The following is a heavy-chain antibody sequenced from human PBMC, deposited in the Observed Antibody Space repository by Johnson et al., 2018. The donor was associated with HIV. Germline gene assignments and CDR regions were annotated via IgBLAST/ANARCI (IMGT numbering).Heavy chain of an antibody. D-gene: IGHD5-18*01. J-gene: IGHJ3*02. CDR1: GFTFNDYV. CDR2: ISFDGGIK. Sequence: QVQLVESGGGVVQPGRSLRLSCAASGFTFNDYVLHWVRQAPGKGLEWVASISFDGGIKNYADSVKGRFTISRDNAKNTLYLQMNSLRAEDTAVYYCAREGYSYGYDAFDIWGQGTMVTVSS. V-gene: IGHV3-30-3*01. CDR3: AREGYSYGYDAFDI.